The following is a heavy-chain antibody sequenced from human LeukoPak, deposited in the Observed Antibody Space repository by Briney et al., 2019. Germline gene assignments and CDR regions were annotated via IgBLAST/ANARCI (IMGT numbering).Heavy chain of an antibody. CDR2: INHSGST. Sequence: SETLSLTCAVYGGSFSGYYWSWIRQPPGKGLEWIGEINHSGSTIYNPSLKSRVTISVDTSKNQFSLKLSSVTAADTAVYYCASPKNSGSPRPYYYYYGMDVWGKGTTVTVSS. CDR3: ASPKNSGSPRPYYYYYGMDV. J-gene: IGHJ6*04. CDR1: GGSFSGYY. V-gene: IGHV4-34*01. D-gene: IGHD3-10*01.